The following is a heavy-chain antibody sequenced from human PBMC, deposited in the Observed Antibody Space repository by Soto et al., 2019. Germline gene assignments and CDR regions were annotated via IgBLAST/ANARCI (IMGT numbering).Heavy chain of an antibody. J-gene: IGHJ4*02. CDR2: IWFDGSNK. Sequence: QVQLVESGGGVVQPGRSLRLSCAASGFTFSSYGMHWVRQAPGKGLEWVAVIWFDGSNKFYADSVKGRFTISRDNSKNTVSLQMNSLRDEDSAAYYCSTTGPYWGQGTLCTVSS. CDR3: STTGPY. V-gene: IGHV3-33*01. CDR1: GFTFSSYG.